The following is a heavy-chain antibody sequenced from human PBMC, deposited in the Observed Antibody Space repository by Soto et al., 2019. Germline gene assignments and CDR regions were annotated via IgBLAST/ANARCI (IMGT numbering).Heavy chain of an antibody. V-gene: IGHV3-15*05. CDR3: TTRGGQ. J-gene: IGHJ4*02. CDR1: GFSFNDVW. Sequence: QLVESGGGLVKPGGSLRLSCTASGFSFNDVWMSWVRQAPGRGLEWIGRIKSQADGGTTDYAAPVNGRFSVSRDDSQNRLYLEMSGLRIEDSGIYCCTTRGGQWGQGTRVTVYS. CDR2: IKSQADGGTT. D-gene: IGHD6-25*01.